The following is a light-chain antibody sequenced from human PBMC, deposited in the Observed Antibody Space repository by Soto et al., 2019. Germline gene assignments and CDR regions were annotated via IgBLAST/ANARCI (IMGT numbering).Light chain of an antibody. J-gene: IGLJ1*01. CDR2: DVS. Sequence: QSVLTQPASVSGSPGQSIAISCTGTGSDVGGYRYVSWYQQHPGKAPKLIIYDVSNRPSGVSDRFSGSKSGNTASLTISGLQSEDEADYYCDSYTSSSSYVFGTGTK. CDR3: DSYTSSSSYV. CDR1: GSDVGGYRY. V-gene: IGLV2-14*01.